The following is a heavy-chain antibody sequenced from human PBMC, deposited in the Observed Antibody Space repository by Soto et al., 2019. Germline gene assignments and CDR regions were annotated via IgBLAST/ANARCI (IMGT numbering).Heavy chain of an antibody. D-gene: IGHD2-21*02. CDR1: GGSISSGGYY. CDR2: IYYSGST. Sequence: SETLSLTCTVSGGSISSGGYYWSWIRQHPGRGLEWIGYIYYSGSTYYNPSLKSRVTISVDTSKNQFSLKLSSVTAADTAVYYCARVCGGDCHYGMDVWGQGTTVTVSS. CDR3: ARVCGGDCHYGMDV. J-gene: IGHJ6*02. V-gene: IGHV4-31*03.